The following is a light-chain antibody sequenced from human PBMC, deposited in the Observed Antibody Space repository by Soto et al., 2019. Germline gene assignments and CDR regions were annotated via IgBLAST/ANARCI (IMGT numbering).Light chain of an antibody. CDR3: QQYFTSPWT. CDR2: RAS. CDR1: QSILDRSKNKYY. V-gene: IGKV4-1*01. Sequence: DIVMTQSPDSLAVSLGERATFNCKSSQSILDRSKNKYYLAWYQQKSGQPPKLLIYRASLREPGVPDRFTGSGSGTDFTLTISSLQAEDVAVYYCQQYFTSPWTFGQGTKVEI. J-gene: IGKJ1*01.